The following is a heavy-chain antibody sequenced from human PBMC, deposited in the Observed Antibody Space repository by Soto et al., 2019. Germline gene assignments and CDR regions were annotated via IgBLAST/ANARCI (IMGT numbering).Heavy chain of an antibody. Sequence: ELQLVESGGGLVKPGGSLRLSCAASGFTFSSYSMNWVRQAPGKGLEWVSSITSSGNYIYYADSVKGRFTISRDNAKDSLYLQMNSLRGEDTAVYYCAREVWSYPQGAPDYWGQGTLVTVSS. V-gene: IGHV3-21*01. D-gene: IGHD2-21*01. J-gene: IGHJ4*02. CDR2: ITSSGNYI. CDR1: GFTFSSYS. CDR3: AREVWSYPQGAPDY.